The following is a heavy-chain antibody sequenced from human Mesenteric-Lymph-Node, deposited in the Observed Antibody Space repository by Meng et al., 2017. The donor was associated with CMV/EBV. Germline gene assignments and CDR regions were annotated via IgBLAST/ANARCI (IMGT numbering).Heavy chain of an antibody. CDR3: VRGGYCSSANYYPFDS. D-gene: IGHD2-2*01. CDR1: GYTFSSYD. V-gene: IGHV1-8*01. Sequence: ASVKVSCKASGYTFSSYDINWVRQATGQGLEWMGWMNPNSGNTGYAQKFQGRVSMTSSTSLSTAYMELSSLRSEDTAVYYCVRGGYCSSANYYPFDSWGRGTLVTVSS. CDR2: MNPNSGNT. J-gene: IGHJ4*02.